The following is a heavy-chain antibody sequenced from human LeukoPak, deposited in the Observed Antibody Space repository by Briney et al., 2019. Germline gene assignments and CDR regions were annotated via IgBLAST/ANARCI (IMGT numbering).Heavy chain of an antibody. CDR1: GFTFSSYW. D-gene: IGHD3-10*01. CDR2: IKQDGSEK. J-gene: IGHJ6*03. V-gene: IGHV3-7*01. CDR3: ARDNLHRYYYGSGSYYTLPLYYYYMDV. Sequence: GGSLRLSCAASGFTFSSYWMSWVRQAPGKGLEWVANIKQDGSEKYYVDSVKGRFTISRDNAKNSLYLQMNSLRAEDTAVYYCARDNLHRYYYGSGSYYTLPLYYYYMDVWGKGTTVTVSS.